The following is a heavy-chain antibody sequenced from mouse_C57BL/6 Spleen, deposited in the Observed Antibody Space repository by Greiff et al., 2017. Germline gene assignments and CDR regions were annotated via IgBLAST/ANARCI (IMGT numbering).Heavy chain of an antibody. CDR3: ARGDWDVGYFDV. D-gene: IGHD4-1*01. CDR2: IHPNSGST. V-gene: IGHV1-64*01. CDR1: GYTFTSYW. Sequence: QVQLQQSGAELVKPGASVKLSCKASGYTFTSYWMHWVKQRPGQGLEWIGMIHPNSGSTNYNEKFKSKATLTVDKSSSTAYMQLSSLTSEDSAVYYCARGDWDVGYFDVWGTGTTVTVSS. J-gene: IGHJ1*03.